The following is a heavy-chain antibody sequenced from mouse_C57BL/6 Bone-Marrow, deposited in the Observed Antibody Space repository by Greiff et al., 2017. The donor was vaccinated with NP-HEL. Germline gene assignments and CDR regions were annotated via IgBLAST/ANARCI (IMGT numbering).Heavy chain of an antibody. CDR2: INPNNGGT. D-gene: IGHD2-3*01. J-gene: IGHJ1*03. CDR1: GYTFTDYN. V-gene: IGHV1-18*01. Sequence: VQLQQSGPELVKPGASVKIPCKASGYTFTDYNMDWVKQSHGKSLEWIGDINPNNGGTIYNQKFKGKATLTVDKSSSTAYMELRSLTSEDTAVYYCAALYDGYYGYFDVWGTGTTVTVSS. CDR3: AALYDGYYGYFDV.